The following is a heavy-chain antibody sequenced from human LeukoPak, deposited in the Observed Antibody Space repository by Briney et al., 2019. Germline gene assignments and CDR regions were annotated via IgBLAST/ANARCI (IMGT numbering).Heavy chain of an antibody. V-gene: IGHV1-18*01. CDR3: ARTCSSSSCYMVH. D-gene: IGHD2-2*02. Sequence: SVKVSCKASGYTFANFGITWVRQAPGQGLEWMGWISVYNGNTNYAQSLQGRVTLTTDTSTSTAYMELRSLRSDDTALYYCARTCSSSSCYMVHWGQGTLVTVSS. CDR1: GYTFANFG. CDR2: ISVYNGNT. J-gene: IGHJ4*02.